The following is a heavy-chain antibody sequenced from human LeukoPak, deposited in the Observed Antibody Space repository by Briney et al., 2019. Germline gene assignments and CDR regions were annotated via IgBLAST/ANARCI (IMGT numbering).Heavy chain of an antibody. Sequence: GGSPRLSCAASGFTFNDYYMSWIRQAPGKGLEWLSYINIGGTNTHYADSVKGRFTISGDNAKKSLYLEMNNLRAEDTAVYYCATDGAGFDTWGQGVLVTVSS. CDR1: GFTFNDYY. V-gene: IGHV3-11*01. CDR3: ATDGAGFDT. J-gene: IGHJ5*02. CDR2: INIGGTNT.